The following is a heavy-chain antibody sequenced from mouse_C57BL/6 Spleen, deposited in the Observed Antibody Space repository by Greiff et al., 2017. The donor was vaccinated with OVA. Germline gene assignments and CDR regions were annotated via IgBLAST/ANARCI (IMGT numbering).Heavy chain of an antibody. J-gene: IGHJ3*01. CDR2: ISSGGDYI. D-gene: IGHD1-1*01. V-gene: IGHV5-9-1*02. Sequence: EVQVVESGEGLVKPGGSLKLSCAASGFTFSSYAMSWVRQTPEKRLEWVAYISSGGDYIYYADNVKGRFTISRDNSMNTLYLQMSSLKSEDTAMYYCTSYGSSPWFAYWGKGTLVTVSA. CDR1: GFTFSSYA. CDR3: TSYGSSPWFAY.